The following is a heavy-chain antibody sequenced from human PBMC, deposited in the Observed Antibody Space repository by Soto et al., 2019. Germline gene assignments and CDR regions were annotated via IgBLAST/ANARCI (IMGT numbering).Heavy chain of an antibody. CDR1: GGSISSGGYS. CDR2: IYHSGST. Sequence: QLQLQESGSGLVKPSQTLSLTCAVSGGSISSGGYSWSWIRQPPGKGLEWIGYIYHSGSTYYNPSLKSRVTISVDRSKNQFSLKLSSVTAADTAVYYCARDGGSGSYWGNWFDPWGQGTLVTVSS. J-gene: IGHJ5*02. CDR3: ARDGGSGSYWGNWFDP. V-gene: IGHV4-30-2*01. D-gene: IGHD3-10*01.